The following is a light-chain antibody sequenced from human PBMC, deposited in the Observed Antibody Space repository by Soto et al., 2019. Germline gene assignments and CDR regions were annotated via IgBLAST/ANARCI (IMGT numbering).Light chain of an antibody. CDR2: EVS. J-gene: IGLJ1*01. V-gene: IGLV2-14*01. CDR3: SSRTTSTPYV. Sequence: QSALTQPASVSGSPGQSITISCTGTSSDIGAYNSVSWYQQHPGKAPKLMIYEVSNRPSGVSNRFSAYKSVNTASLTISGHQAEDEAAYYCSSRTTSTPYVFGTGTKVTVL. CDR1: SSDIGAYNS.